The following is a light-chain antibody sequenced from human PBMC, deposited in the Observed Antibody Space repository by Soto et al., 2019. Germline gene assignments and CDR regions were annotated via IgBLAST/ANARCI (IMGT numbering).Light chain of an antibody. CDR2: DAS. J-gene: IGKJ1*01. Sequence: EVMMTQSPSTLSVSPGDRATLSCRASQSVSSSYLAWYQQKPGQAPRLLIYDASRRATGIPDRFSGSGSGTDFTLTISRLEPEDFAVYYCQQYGSTPRTFGQGTKVDI. CDR3: QQYGSTPRT. CDR1: QSVSSSY. V-gene: IGKV3-20*01.